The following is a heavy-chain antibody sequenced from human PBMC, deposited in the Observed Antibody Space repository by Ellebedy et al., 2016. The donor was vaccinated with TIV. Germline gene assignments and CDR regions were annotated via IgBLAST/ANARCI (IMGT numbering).Heavy chain of an antibody. CDR2: ISTTSSYI. D-gene: IGHD6-19*01. Sequence: PGGSLRLSCAASGFTFSSYTLNWVRQAPGKGLEWVSSISTTSSYIYYADSVKGRFTISRDNAKNSLFLQMTSLRDEDTAVYYCTRDVGFVAGTGGYWGQGTLVTVSS. J-gene: IGHJ4*02. CDR3: TRDVGFVAGTGGY. CDR1: GFTFSSYT. V-gene: IGHV3-21*01.